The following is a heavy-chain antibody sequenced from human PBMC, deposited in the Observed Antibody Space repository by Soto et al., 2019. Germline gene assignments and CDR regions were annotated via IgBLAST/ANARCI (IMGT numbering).Heavy chain of an antibody. CDR2: ISPYNGKT. J-gene: IGHJ5*02. CDR1: GYTFTTYG. Sequence: GASVKVSCKASGYTFTTYGIHWVRQAPGLGLEWMGRISPYNGKTEFAEKFQGRVTMATDTSTSTAYMEVRSLRSDDTAVYYCARDPHDFWSSYCFDPWGQGTLATVSS. V-gene: IGHV1-18*04. D-gene: IGHD3-3*01. CDR3: ARDPHDFWSSYCFDP.